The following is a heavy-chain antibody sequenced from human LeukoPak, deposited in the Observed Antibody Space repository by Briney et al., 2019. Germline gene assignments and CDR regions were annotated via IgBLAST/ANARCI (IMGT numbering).Heavy chain of an antibody. Sequence: GGSLRLSCAASGFTFSSYAMTWVRQTPGEGLDWVSAISGSGTTTYTADSVKGRFTIFRDSSRNTLFLQMNSVRSEDTAVYYCAKFLPPSGGSRGWNWAIDHWGQGTLVTVSS. D-gene: IGHD6-25*01. J-gene: IGHJ5*02. CDR1: GFTFSSYA. V-gene: IGHV3-23*01. CDR3: AKFLPPSGGSRGWNWAIDH. CDR2: ISGSGTTT.